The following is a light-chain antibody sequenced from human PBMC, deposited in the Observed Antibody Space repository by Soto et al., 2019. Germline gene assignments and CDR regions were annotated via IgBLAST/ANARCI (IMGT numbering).Light chain of an antibody. CDR2: DAS. Sequence: EIVLTQSPGSLSLSPGESATLSCRASQSVSNTHVAWYQQRPGQAPRLLIYDASRRDIGVPDRFSGSGSGTDFTLAISRLEPADFAVYFCHQYGTSPQTFGQGTKVEMK. CDR1: QSVSNTH. J-gene: IGKJ1*01. CDR3: HQYGTSPQT. V-gene: IGKV3-20*01.